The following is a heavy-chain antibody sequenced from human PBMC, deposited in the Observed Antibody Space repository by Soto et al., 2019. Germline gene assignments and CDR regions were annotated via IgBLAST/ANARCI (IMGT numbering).Heavy chain of an antibody. CDR1: GGSISSGDYY. CDR2: IYYTGST. J-gene: IGHJ6*02. D-gene: IGHD1-1*01. V-gene: IGHV4-30-4*01. CDR3: HRVSGHNTGSYSAYFLDV. Sequence: SETLSHTCNVSGGSISSGDYYWTWIRQSPGKGLEWIGYIYYTGSTFYSPSLKSRVTISLDTSENHFSLDMNSVTAADTAVNFCHRVSGHNTGSYSAYFLDVWGHGTTGT.